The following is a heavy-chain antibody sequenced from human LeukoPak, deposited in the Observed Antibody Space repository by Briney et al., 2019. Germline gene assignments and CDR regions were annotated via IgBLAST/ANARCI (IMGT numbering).Heavy chain of an antibody. CDR3: ARDEPYYYDSSGYGPRQYAFDI. D-gene: IGHD3-22*01. CDR1: GGSISSSSYY. J-gene: IGHJ3*02. V-gene: IGHV4-39*07. Sequence: SETLSLTCTVSGGSISSSSYYWGWIRQPPGKGLEWLGSIYYSGGTYYNPSLKSRVTISVDTSKNQFSLKLSSVTAADTAVYYCARDEPYYYDSSGYGPRQYAFDIWGQGTMVTVSS. CDR2: IYYSGGT.